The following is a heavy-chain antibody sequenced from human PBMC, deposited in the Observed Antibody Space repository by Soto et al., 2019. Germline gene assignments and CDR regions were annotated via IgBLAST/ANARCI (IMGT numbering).Heavy chain of an antibody. D-gene: IGHD3-3*01. J-gene: IGHJ4*02. CDR3: ARAGGPPIWSGSLGGDY. V-gene: IGHV1-18*01. CDR2: ISAYNGNT. CDR1: GYTFTSYG. Sequence: QVQLVQSGAEVKKPGASVKVSCKASGYTFTSYGISWVRQAPGQGLEWMGWISAYNGNTNYAQKLQGRVTMTTDTSTSTAYTELRSLRSDDTAVYYCARAGGPPIWSGSLGGDYWGQGTLVTVSS.